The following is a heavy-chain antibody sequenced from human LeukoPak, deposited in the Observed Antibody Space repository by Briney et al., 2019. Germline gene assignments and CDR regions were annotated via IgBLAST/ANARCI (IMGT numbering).Heavy chain of an antibody. Sequence: SVKVSCKASGGTFSSCAISWVRQAPGQGLEWMGGIIPIFGTANYAQKFQGRVTITADESTSTAYMELSSLRSEDTAVYYCARSHPRDGYNFDYWGQGTLVTVSS. J-gene: IGHJ4*02. CDR1: GGTFSSCA. CDR2: IIPIFGTA. D-gene: IGHD5-24*01. CDR3: ARSHPRDGYNFDY. V-gene: IGHV1-69*13.